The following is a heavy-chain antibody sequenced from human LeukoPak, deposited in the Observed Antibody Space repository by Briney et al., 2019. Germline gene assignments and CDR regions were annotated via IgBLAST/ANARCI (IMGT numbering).Heavy chain of an antibody. J-gene: IGHJ4*02. V-gene: IGHV4-4*07. CDR1: GGSINSYY. CDR2: IYTSGST. Sequence: SETLSLTCTVSGGSINSYYWGWIRQPAGKGLELISRIYTSGSTNYNPSLKSRVTMSVDTSKNQFSLNLTSVTAADTAVYYCVRDQGFLAYWGQGTLVTVSS. D-gene: IGHD3-3*01. CDR3: VRDQGFLAY.